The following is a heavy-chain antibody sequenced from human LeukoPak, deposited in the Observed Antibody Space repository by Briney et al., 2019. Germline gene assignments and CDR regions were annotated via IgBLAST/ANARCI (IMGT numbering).Heavy chain of an antibody. D-gene: IGHD3-3*01. Sequence: SETLSLTCTVSGGSISSYYWGWIRQPPGKGLEWIGSIYYSGSTYYNPSLKSRVTISVDTSKNQFSLKLSSVTAADTAVYYCARLRAFGAIFGWGQGTLVTVSS. CDR1: GGSISSYY. CDR3: ARLRAFGAIFG. CDR2: IYYSGST. V-gene: IGHV4-39*01. J-gene: IGHJ4*02.